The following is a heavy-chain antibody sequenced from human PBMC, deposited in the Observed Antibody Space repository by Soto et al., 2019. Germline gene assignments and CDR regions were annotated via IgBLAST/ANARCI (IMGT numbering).Heavy chain of an antibody. Sequence: SETLSLTCTVSGASINNNDYYWSWIRQTPGKGLEWIGYVYYSGTTDYIPSLKSRLSMSIDKSQNQLTLKLNSVTAADTATYYCARMSYFDDKWYFDLWGRGTLVTVYS. J-gene: IGHJ2*01. CDR1: GASINNNDYY. CDR3: ARMSYFDDKWYFDL. CDR2: VYYSGTT. V-gene: IGHV4-30-4*01. D-gene: IGHD3-22*01.